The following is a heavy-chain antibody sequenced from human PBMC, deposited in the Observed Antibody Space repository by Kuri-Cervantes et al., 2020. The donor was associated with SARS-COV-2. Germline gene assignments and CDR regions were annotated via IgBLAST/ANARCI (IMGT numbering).Heavy chain of an antibody. CDR1: GGSFSGYY. V-gene: IGHV4-34*01. D-gene: IGHD6-6*01. CDR2: INHSGST. J-gene: IGHJ4*02. CDR3: AISPLIFSNNAVGSSSIDY. Sequence: GSLRLSCAVYGGSFSGYYWSWIRQPPGKGLEWIGEINHSGSTNYNPSLKSRVTISVDTSKNQFSLKLSSVTAADTSVYYCAISPLIFSNNAVGSSSIDYWGQGTLVTVSS.